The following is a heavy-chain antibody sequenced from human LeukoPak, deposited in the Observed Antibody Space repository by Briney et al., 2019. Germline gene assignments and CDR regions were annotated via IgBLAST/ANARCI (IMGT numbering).Heavy chain of an antibody. D-gene: IGHD1-26*01. CDR3: ARAQYSGSYLGAFDI. J-gene: IGHJ3*02. CDR1: GFTFSSYA. CDR2: ISSNGGST. V-gene: IGHV3-64*01. Sequence: GGSLRLSCAASGFTFSSYAMHWVRQAPGKGLEYVSAISSNGGSTYYANSVKGRFTISRDNSKNTLYLQVGSLRAEDMAVYYCARAQYSGSYLGAFDIWGQGTMVTVSS.